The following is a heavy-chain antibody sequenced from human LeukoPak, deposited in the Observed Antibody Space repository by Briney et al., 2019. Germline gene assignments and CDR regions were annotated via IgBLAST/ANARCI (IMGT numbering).Heavy chain of an antibody. Sequence: GSLRLSCAASGFTFSSYAMSWVRQAPGKGLEWVSAISGSGGSTYYADSVKGRFTISRDNSKNTLYLQMNSLRAEDTAVYYCAKDLIGSRIAAFNWFDPWGQGTLVTVSS. CDR2: ISGSGGST. CDR1: GFTFSSYA. CDR3: AKDLIGSRIAAFNWFDP. D-gene: IGHD6-13*01. J-gene: IGHJ5*02. V-gene: IGHV3-23*01.